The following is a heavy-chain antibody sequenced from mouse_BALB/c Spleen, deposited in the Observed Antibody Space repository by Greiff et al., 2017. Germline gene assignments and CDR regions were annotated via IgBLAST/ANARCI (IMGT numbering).Heavy chain of an antibody. CDR1: GYTFTSYW. J-gene: IGHJ2*01. CDR3: ARSDGSSYFDY. D-gene: IGHD1-1*01. V-gene: IGHV1-87*01. Sequence: VQLVESGAELARPGASVKLSCKASGYTFTSYWMQWVKQRPGQGLEWIGAIYPGDGDTRYTQKFKGKATLTADKSSSTAYMQLSSLASEDSAVYYCARSDGSSYFDYWGQGTTLTVSS. CDR2: IYPGDGDT.